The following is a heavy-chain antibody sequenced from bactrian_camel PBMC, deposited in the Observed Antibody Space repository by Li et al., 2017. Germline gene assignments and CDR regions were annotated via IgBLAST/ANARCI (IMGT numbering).Heavy chain of an antibody. Sequence: HVQLVESGGGLVQPGGSLRLSCVASGFTFSSYYMSWVRQAPGKGLEWVSSIYRDPRLTYYAPDVEGRFTISRDNAKNTLYLEMSRLQSEDTARYYCAPDWTEVVRPGKHNTWGQGTQVTVS. V-gene: IGHV3-2*01. CDR2: IYRDPRLT. CDR3: APDWTEVVRPGKHNT. D-gene: IGHD2*01. CDR1: GFTFSSYY. J-gene: IGHJ4*01.